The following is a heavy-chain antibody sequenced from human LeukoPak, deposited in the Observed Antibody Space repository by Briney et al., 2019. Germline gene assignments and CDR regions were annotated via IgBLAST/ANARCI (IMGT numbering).Heavy chain of an antibody. CDR3: AQVRSRSSGWSFLPVDY. Sequence: GGSLRLSCAASGFTFSSYWMHWVRQAPGKGLVWVSRINSDGSSTSYADSVKGRFTISRDNAKNTLYLQMNSLRAEDTAVYYCAQVRSRSSGWSFLPVDYWGQGTLVTVSS. CDR1: GFTFSSYW. CDR2: INSDGSST. D-gene: IGHD6-19*01. V-gene: IGHV3-74*01. J-gene: IGHJ4*02.